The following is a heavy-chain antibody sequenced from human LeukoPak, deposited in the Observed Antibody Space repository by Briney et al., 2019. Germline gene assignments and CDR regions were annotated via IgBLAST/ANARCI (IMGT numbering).Heavy chain of an antibody. D-gene: IGHD6-13*01. Sequence: PSETLSLTCTVSGGSISYYYWSWIRQPPGKGLEWIGDIYYSGSTNYNPSLKSRVTISVDTSKNQFSLKLSSVTAADTAVYYCARGLYSSSWYALFDYWGQGTLVTVSS. CDR2: IYYSGST. J-gene: IGHJ4*02. CDR3: ARGLYSSSWYALFDY. CDR1: GGSISYYY. V-gene: IGHV4-59*01.